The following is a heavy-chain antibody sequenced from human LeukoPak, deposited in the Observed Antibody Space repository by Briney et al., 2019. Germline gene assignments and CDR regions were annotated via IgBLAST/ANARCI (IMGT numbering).Heavy chain of an antibody. J-gene: IGHJ4*01. CDR1: GFTFSDYW. CDR3: ARQGDDY. V-gene: IGHV3-74*01. CDR2: ISSDGSRV. Sequence: GGSLRLSCAASGFTFSDYWMHWVRQAPGKGLVWVSRISSDGSRVTYADSVKGRFTISRDNAKNTLYLQMNSLRAEDTAVYYCARQGDDYWGHGTLVTVSS. D-gene: IGHD3-16*01.